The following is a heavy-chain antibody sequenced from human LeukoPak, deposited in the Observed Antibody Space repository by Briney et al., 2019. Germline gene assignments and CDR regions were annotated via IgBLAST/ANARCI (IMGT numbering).Heavy chain of an antibody. D-gene: IGHD3-10*01. CDR2: IYQTGSA. Sequence: SETLSLTCAVSGDSISSGAYSWTWIRQPPGKGLEWIGYIYQTGSAYYNPSLKSRVTISVERSKNQFSLRLSSVTAADTAVYYCARDNEWFGDWGQGTLVTVSS. CDR3: ARDNEWFGD. V-gene: IGHV4-30-2*01. J-gene: IGHJ4*02. CDR1: GDSISSGAYS.